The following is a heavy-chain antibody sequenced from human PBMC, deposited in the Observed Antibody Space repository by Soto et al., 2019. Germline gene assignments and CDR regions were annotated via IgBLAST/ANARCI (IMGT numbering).Heavy chain of an antibody. V-gene: IGHV4-61*01. CDR3: ARDQAGGSVYSSSSFFDP. CDR1: GGSVSSGSYY. D-gene: IGHD6-6*01. Sequence: KPSETLSLTCTVSGGSVSSGSYYWSWIRQPPGKGLEWIGYIYYSGSTNYNPSLKSPFTISVDTSKNQFSLKLSSVTAADTAVYYCARDQAGGSVYSSSSFFDPWGKGTLVTVSS. J-gene: IGHJ5*02. CDR2: IYYSGST.